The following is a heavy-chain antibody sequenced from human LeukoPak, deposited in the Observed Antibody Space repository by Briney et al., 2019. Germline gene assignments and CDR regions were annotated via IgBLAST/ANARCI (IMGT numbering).Heavy chain of an antibody. CDR3: ARGGATTIFDH. D-gene: IGHD1-26*01. CDR1: GYTFTSYG. Sequence: ASVKVSCKASGYTFTSYGISWVRQAPGQGLEWMGWISPYNGNTNNSQKLQGRGTMTTDTSTSTAYMELRSIRSDDTAVYYCARGGATTIFDHWGQGTLVIVSS. J-gene: IGHJ4*02. V-gene: IGHV1-18*01. CDR2: ISPYNGNT.